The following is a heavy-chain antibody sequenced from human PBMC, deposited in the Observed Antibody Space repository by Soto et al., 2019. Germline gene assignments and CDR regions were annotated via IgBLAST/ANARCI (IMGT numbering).Heavy chain of an antibody. J-gene: IGHJ4*02. CDR3: ARDPKPEGYDEWGYFDY. D-gene: IGHD5-12*01. Sequence: GGSLRLSCAASGFTFSSYGMHWVRQAPGKGLEWVAVIWYDGSNKYYADSVKGRFTISRDNSKNTLYLQMNSLRAEDTAVYYCARDPKPEGYDEWGYFDYWGQGTLVTVSS. CDR2: IWYDGSNK. V-gene: IGHV3-33*01. CDR1: GFTFSSYG.